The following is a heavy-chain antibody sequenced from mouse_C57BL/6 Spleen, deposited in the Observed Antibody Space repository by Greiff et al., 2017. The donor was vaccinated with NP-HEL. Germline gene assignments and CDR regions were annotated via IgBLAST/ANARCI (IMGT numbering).Heavy chain of an antibody. D-gene: IGHD1-1*01. J-gene: IGHJ2*01. V-gene: IGHV1-18*01. CDR2: INPNNGGT. CDR1: GYTFTDYN. CDR3: ARRDYYGSSWFDY. Sequence: VHVKQSGPELVKPGASVKIPCKASGYTFTDYNMDWVKQSHGKSLEWIGDINPNNGGTIYNQKFKGKATLTVDKSSSTAYMELRSLTSEDTAVYYCARRDYYGSSWFDYWGQGTTLTVSS.